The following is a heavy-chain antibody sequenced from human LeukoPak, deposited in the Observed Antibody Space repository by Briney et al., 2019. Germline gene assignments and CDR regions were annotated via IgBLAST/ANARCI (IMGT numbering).Heavy chain of an antibody. V-gene: IGHV4-34*01. J-gene: IGHJ5*02. D-gene: IGHD3-22*01. CDR3: ARGVTMIGRLRFDP. CDR2: INHSGST. Sequence: SETLSLTCAVYGGSFSGYYWSWIRQPPGKGLEWIGEINHSGSTNYNPSLKSRVTISVDTSKNQLSLKLGSVTAADTAVYYCARGVTMIGRLRFDPWGQGTLVTVSS. CDR1: GGSFSGYY.